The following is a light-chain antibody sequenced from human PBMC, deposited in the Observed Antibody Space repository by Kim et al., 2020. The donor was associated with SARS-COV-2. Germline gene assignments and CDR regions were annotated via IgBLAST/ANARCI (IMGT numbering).Light chain of an antibody. V-gene: IGKV1-5*03. CDR3: QQYNT. CDR1: QSISSW. Sequence: STLSASVGDRFTITCRASQSISSWLAWYQQKPGKAPKLLIYKASTLEIGVPSRFSGSASGTEFTLTISSLQPDDFATYYCQQYNTFGQGTKVDI. J-gene: IGKJ1*01. CDR2: KAS.